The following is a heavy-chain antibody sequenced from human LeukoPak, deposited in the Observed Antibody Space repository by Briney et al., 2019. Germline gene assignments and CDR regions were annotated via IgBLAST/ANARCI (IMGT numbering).Heavy chain of an antibody. J-gene: IGHJ4*02. D-gene: IGHD3-10*01. V-gene: IGHV3-48*01. CDR3: ARDYYGSGSYYNGGIDY. Sequence: HPGGSLRLSCAASGFTFSSYSMTWVRQAPGKGLEWVSYISSSSSTIYYADSVKGRFTISRDNAKNSLYLQMNSLRAEDTAVYYCARDYYGSGSYYNGGIDYWGQGTLVTVSS. CDR1: GFTFSSYS. CDR2: ISSSSSTI.